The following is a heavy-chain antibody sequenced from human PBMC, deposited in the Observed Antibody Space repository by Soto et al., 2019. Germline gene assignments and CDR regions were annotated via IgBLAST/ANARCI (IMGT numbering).Heavy chain of an antibody. J-gene: IGHJ6*02. CDR3: ARGASYGMDV. CDR2: ISYDGNNK. V-gene: IGHV3-30-3*01. Sequence: GGSLRLSCAASGFTYSTYTMHWVRQAPGKGLEWVAVISYDGNNKFYADSVKGRFTISRDSTKQTLYLQMNSLRPDDTAMYYCARGASYGMDVWGQGTTVTVS. CDR1: GFTYSTYT.